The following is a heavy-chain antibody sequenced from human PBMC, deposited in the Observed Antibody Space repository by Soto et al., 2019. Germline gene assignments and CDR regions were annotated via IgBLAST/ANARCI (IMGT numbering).Heavy chain of an antibody. CDR3: AKGSSSGWPALLYGMDV. CDR2: ISYDGSNK. Sequence: QVQLVESGGGVVQPGRSLRLSCAASGFTFSSYGMHWVRQAPGKGLEWVAVISYDGSNKYYADSVKGRFTISRDNSKNTLYLQMNSLVAEDTAVYYCAKGSSSGWPALLYGMDVWGQGTTVTVSS. D-gene: IGHD6-19*01. V-gene: IGHV3-30*18. CDR1: GFTFSSYG. J-gene: IGHJ6*02.